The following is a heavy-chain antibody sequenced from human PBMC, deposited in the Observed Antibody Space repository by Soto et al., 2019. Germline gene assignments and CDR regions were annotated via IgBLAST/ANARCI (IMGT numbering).Heavy chain of an antibody. Sequence: SETLSLTCAVSSGSISSSNWWSWVRQPPGKGLEWIGEIYHSGSTNYNPSLKSRVTISVDKSKNQFSLKLSSVTAADTAVYYCARRRSVYSSTSCHAYFQHWGQRTPVTVSS. CDR1: SGSISSSNW. CDR3: ARRRSVYSSTSCHAYFQH. V-gene: IGHV4-4*02. D-gene: IGHD2-2*01. J-gene: IGHJ1*01. CDR2: IYHSGST.